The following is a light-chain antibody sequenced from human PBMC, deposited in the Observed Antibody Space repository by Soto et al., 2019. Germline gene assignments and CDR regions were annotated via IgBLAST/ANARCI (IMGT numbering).Light chain of an antibody. Sequence: ENVLTQSPGTLSLSPGERATLSCRASQSVSSSYLTWYQQKPGQAPRLLIYGASSRATDIPDRFSGSGSGTDFTLTISRLEPEDFAVYYCQQYDRSPVTFGQGPKLEIK. CDR1: QSVSSSY. CDR2: GAS. J-gene: IGKJ2*01. V-gene: IGKV3-20*01. CDR3: QQYDRSPVT.